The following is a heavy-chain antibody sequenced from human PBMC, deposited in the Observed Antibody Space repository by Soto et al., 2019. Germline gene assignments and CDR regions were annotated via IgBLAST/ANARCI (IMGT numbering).Heavy chain of an antibody. D-gene: IGHD2-15*01. V-gene: IGHV3-21*01. CDR3: ARRCSGGSCVDAFDI. J-gene: IGHJ3*02. CDR2: ISSSSSYI. CDR1: GFTFSSYS. Sequence: EVQLVESGGGLVKPGGSLRLSCAASGFTFSSYSMNWVRQAPGKGLEWVSCISSSSSYIYYAVSVKGRFTISSDNAKNSLYLQMKSLRAEDTAVYYCARRCSGGSCVDAFDIWGQGKMVTVSS.